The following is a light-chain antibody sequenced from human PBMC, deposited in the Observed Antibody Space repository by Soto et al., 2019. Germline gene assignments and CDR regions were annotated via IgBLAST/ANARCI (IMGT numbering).Light chain of an antibody. V-gene: IGLV2-14*01. J-gene: IGLJ1*01. Sequence: QSALTQPASVSASPGQSITVSCTGTSSDVGGYNYVSWYQQHPGKAPKVMMFDVSNRPSGVSDRFPGFKSGHTASLTISGLQAEDEADYYCTSYTSRSTLVFGTGTKVTVL. CDR2: DVS. CDR3: TSYTSRSTLV. CDR1: SSDVGGYNY.